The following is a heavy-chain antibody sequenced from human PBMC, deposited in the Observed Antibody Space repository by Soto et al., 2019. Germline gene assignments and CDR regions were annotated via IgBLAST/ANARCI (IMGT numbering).Heavy chain of an antibody. CDR1: GGSISIYY. CDR2: IYYSGST. V-gene: IGHV4-59*08. D-gene: IGHD3-10*01. J-gene: IGHJ5*02. CDR3: ARHSYYYGSTYGCWLDP. Sequence: SGTLSLTCTVSGGSISIYYWSWIWQPPGKGLEWIGYIYYSGSTNYNPSLKSRVTISVDTSKNQFSLKLSSVTAADTAVYYCARHSYYYGSTYGCWLDPWGQGTLVTVSS.